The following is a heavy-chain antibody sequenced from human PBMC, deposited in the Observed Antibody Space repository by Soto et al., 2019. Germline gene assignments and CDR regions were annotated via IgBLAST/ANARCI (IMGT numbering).Heavy chain of an antibody. D-gene: IGHD6-19*01. V-gene: IGHV1-3*01. J-gene: IGHJ4*02. CDR2: INPANGKT. CDR3: ARHSGQWLLLGTVDY. CDR1: GYMFTTNA. Sequence: QVQLVQSGAEVKKPGASVKVSCKASGYMFTTNAIHWVRQAPGHRLEWMAWINPANGKTKSSQKYQGRVTFPRDKSATTANMELTSLTPEDTSVYYCARHSGQWLLLGTVDYWGQGTLVTVSS.